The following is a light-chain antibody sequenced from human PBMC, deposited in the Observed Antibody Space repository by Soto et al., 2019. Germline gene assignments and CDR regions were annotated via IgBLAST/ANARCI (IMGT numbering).Light chain of an antibody. J-gene: IGLJ1*01. Sequence: QPRAVYEFPARSIPYHCNGNSSDVGGYNYVSWYQQHPGKAPKLMIYDVSNRPSGVSNRFSGSKSGNTASLTISGLQAEDEADYYCSSYTSSSTLVFGTGTKVTVL. CDR2: DVS. V-gene: IGLV2-14*01. CDR3: SSYTSSSTLV. CDR1: SSDVGGYNY.